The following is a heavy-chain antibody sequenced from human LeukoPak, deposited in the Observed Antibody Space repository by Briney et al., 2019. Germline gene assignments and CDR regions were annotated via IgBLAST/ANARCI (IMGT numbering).Heavy chain of an antibody. V-gene: IGHV3-30*04. CDR1: GFTFSSYA. Sequence: TGGSLRLSCAASGFTFSSYAMHWVRQAPGKGLEWVAIISYDGNNKYYADSVKGRFTISRDNAKNSLYLQMNSLRAEDTAVYYCARSAILRYFDWQYYYYYMDVWGKGTTVTVSS. CDR2: ISYDGNNK. J-gene: IGHJ6*03. CDR3: ARSAILRYFDWQYYYYYMDV. D-gene: IGHD3-9*01.